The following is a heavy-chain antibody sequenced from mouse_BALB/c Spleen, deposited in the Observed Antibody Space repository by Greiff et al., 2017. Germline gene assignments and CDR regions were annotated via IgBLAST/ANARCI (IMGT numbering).Heavy chain of an antibody. D-gene: IGHD2-1*01. J-gene: IGHJ1*01. CDR3: ARRYGNYGYFDV. Sequence: EVKLMESGGGLVQPGGSLKLSCAASGFTFSSYTMSWVRQTPEKRLEWVAYISNGGGSTYYPDTVKGRFTISRDNAKNTLYLQMSSLKSEDTAMYYCARRYGNYGYFDVWGAGTTVTVSS. V-gene: IGHV5-12-2*01. CDR2: ISNGGGST. CDR1: GFTFSSYT.